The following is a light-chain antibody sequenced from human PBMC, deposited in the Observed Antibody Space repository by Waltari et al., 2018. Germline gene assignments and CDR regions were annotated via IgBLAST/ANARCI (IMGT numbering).Light chain of an antibody. Sequence: QSALTQPASVSGSPGPSITLTCTCTSSDVGLYHYISWYQQRPGKAPKVIIYDVNTRPAGVSDRFSGSKSGNTASLTISGLQAEDEADYHCSSYTTSDTIWVFGGGTKLTVL. J-gene: IGLJ3*02. CDR1: SSDVGLYHY. V-gene: IGLV2-14*01. CDR3: SSYTTSDTIWV. CDR2: DVN.